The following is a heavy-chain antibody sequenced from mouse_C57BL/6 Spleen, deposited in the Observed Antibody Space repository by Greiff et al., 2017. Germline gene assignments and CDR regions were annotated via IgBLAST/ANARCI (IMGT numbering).Heavy chain of an antibody. CDR1: GYTFTDYN. V-gene: IGHV1-18*01. J-gene: IGHJ1*03. Sequence: DVKLQESGPELVKPGASVKIPCKASGYTFTDYNMDWVRQSHGKSLEWIGDINPNNGGTIYNQKFKGKATLTVDKSSSTAYMELRSLTSEDTAVYYCASSNYYGHWYFDVWGTGTTVTVSS. D-gene: IGHD2-5*01. CDR3: ASSNYYGHWYFDV. CDR2: INPNNGGT.